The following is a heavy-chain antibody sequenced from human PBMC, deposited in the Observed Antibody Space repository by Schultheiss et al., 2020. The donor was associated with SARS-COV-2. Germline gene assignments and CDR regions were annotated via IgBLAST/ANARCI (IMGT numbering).Heavy chain of an antibody. D-gene: IGHD3-22*01. CDR1: GGSFSDYC. V-gene: IGHV4-34*01. CDR2: INHSGST. Sequence: SETLSLTCAVYGGSFSDYCWTWIRQPPGKGLEWIGEINHSGSTNYNPSLKSRVTMSVDTSKNQFSLKLSSVTAADTAVYYCARSLHYYDSRYRFDYWGQGTLVTVSS. J-gene: IGHJ4*02. CDR3: ARSLHYYDSRYRFDY.